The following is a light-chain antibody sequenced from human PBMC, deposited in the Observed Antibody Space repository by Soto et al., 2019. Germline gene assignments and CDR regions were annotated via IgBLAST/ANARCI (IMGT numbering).Light chain of an antibody. J-gene: IGLJ1*01. CDR1: SSDVGGYNY. CDR3: CSYAGSYTYV. V-gene: IGLV2-11*01. Sequence: QSVVTQPRSVSGSPGQAVTISCTGTSSDVGGYNYVSWYQQHPGKAPKLMIYDVSKRPSAVPDRFSGSKSGNTASLTISGLQAEDEADYYCCSYAGSYTYVFGPGTKVTVL. CDR2: DVS.